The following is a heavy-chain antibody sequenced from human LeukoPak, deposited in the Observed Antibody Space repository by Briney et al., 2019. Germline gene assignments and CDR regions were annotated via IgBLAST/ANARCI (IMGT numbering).Heavy chain of an antibody. J-gene: IGHJ3*02. Sequence: GGPLRLSCAASGFTFSSYWMHWIRQAPGKGLVWVSRIHSDGSSTGYADSVKGRFTISRDNAKNTLYLQMNSLRAEDTAVYYCATGSGHAFDIWGQGTMVTVSS. D-gene: IGHD2-15*01. CDR1: GFTFSSYW. CDR2: IHSDGSST. CDR3: ATGSGHAFDI. V-gene: IGHV3-74*01.